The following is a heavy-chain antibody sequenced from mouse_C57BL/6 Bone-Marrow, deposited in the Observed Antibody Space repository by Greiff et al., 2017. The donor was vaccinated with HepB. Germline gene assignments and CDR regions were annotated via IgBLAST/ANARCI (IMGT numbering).Heavy chain of an antibody. CDR1: GFTFSDAW. CDR3: TGSSYDYYAMDY. D-gene: IGHD1-1*01. Sequence: EVHLVESGGGLVQPGGSMKLSCAASGFTFSDAWMDWVRQSPEKGLEWVAEIRNKANNHATYYAESVKGRFTISRDDSKSSVYLQMNSLRAEDTGIYYCTGSSYDYYAMDYWGQGTSVTVSS. CDR2: IRNKANNHAT. V-gene: IGHV6-6*01. J-gene: IGHJ4*01.